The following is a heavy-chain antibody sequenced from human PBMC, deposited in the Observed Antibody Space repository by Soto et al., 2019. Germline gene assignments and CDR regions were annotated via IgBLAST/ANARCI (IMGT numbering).Heavy chain of an antibody. CDR2: ISSSSSYI. CDR1: GFTFSSYS. J-gene: IGHJ4*02. D-gene: IGHD2-8*01. Sequence: GFLILSCAASGFTFSSYSMNWVRQAPGKGLEWVSSISSSSSYIYYADSVKGRFTISRDNAKNSLYLQMNSLRAEDTAVYYCARGTDDAGNNGYSDFDYWGTG. CDR3: ARGTDDAGNNGYSDFDY. V-gene: IGHV3-21*01.